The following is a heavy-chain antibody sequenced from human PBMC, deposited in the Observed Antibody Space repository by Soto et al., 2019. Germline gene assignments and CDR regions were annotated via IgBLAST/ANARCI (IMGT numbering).Heavy chain of an antibody. Sequence: PVGSLRLSCAASGFTFRDYYMTCLSQAPGKGLEWISYISSSSSLTNYADSVRGRFTISRDNAEDSVSLQMNSLSDEDTAVYFCARQIPGELTAFVYWGQGTLDTVSS. CDR1: GFTFRDYY. J-gene: IGHJ4*02. CDR2: ISSSSSLT. CDR3: ARQIPGELTAFVY. V-gene: IGHV3-11*06. D-gene: IGHD1-26*01.